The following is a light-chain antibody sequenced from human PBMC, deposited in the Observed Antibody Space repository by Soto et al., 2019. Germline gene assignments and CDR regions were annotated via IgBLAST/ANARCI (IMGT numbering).Light chain of an antibody. Sequence: EIVMTQSPATLSVSPGERATLSFRASQSVSSNLAWYQQKPGQAPRLLIYGASTRATGIPARSSGSGSGTEFTLTISSLQSEDFAVYYCQQYNNWPRTFGQGTKVDIK. CDR3: QQYNNWPRT. J-gene: IGKJ1*01. V-gene: IGKV3-15*01. CDR1: QSVSSN. CDR2: GAS.